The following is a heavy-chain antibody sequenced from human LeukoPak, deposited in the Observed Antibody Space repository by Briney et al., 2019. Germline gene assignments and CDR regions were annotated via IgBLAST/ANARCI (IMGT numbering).Heavy chain of an antibody. CDR3: AKARYSSSWYFDY. CDR2: ISWNSGSI. J-gene: IGHJ4*02. V-gene: IGHV3-9*01. Sequence: PGRSLRLSCAASGFTFDDYAMHWVRQAPGEGLEWVSGISWNSGSIGYADSVKGRFTISRDNAKNSLYLQMNSLRAEDTAVYYCAKARYSSSWYFDYWGQGTLVTVSS. D-gene: IGHD6-13*01. CDR1: GFTFDDYA.